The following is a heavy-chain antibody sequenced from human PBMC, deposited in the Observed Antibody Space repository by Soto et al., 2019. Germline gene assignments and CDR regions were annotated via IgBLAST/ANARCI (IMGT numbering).Heavy chain of an antibody. CDR3: ARDAPPDDH. CDR2: VWYDGSKS. CDR1: GFTFSSFG. V-gene: IGHV3-33*01. Sequence: GGSLRLSCAASGFTFSSFGIHWVRQAPGKGLEWVTVVWYDGSKSYYADSVRGRFTVSKDNSKDTVSLQMNSLRVEDTAVYYCARDAPPDDHWGQGTLVTVSS. J-gene: IGHJ4*02.